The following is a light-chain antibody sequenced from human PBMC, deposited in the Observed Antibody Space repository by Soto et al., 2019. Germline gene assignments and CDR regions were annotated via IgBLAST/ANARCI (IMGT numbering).Light chain of an antibody. CDR3: TSYTSSSSVL. CDR1: SSDVGGYKY. Sequence: QSALTQPAYVSGSPGQSITISCTGTSSDVGGYKYVSWYQQYPGKAPKLMIYEVSNRPSGVSTRFSGSKSGNTASLTISGLQAEDEADYYCTSYTSSSSVLFGGGTKLTVL. J-gene: IGLJ2*01. V-gene: IGLV2-14*01. CDR2: EVS.